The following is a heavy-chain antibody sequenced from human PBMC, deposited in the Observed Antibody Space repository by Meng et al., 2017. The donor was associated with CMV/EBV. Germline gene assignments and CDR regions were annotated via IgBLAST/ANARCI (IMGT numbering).Heavy chain of an antibody. CDR1: GFTFSSYA. J-gene: IGHJ6*02. D-gene: IGHD3-10*01. V-gene: IGHV3-30*04. Sequence: GESLKISCAASGFTFSSYAMHWVRQAPGKGLEWVAVISYDGSNKHYADSVKGRFTISRDNSKNTLYLQMNSLRAEDTAVYYCARGGMVRGVIITYHYGMDVWGQGTTVTVSS. CDR3: ARGGMVRGVIITYHYGMDV. CDR2: ISYDGSNK.